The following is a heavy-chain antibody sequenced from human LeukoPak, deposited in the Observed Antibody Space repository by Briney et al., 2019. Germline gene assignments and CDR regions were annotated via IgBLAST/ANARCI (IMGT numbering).Heavy chain of an antibody. CDR2: IYSGGST. Sequence: GGSLRLSCAASGFTVSSNYMSWVRQAPGKGLEWVSVIYSGGSTYYADSVKDRFTISRDNSKNTLYLQMNSLRAEDTAVYYCARLDGSYRAFDYWGQGTLVTVSS. D-gene: IGHD1-26*01. V-gene: IGHV3-53*01. CDR1: GFTVSSNY. CDR3: ARLDGSYRAFDY. J-gene: IGHJ4*02.